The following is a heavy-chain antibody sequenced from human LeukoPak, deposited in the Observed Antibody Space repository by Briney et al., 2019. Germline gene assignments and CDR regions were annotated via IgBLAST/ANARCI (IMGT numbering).Heavy chain of an antibody. CDR2: IIGSGGST. CDR1: GFRFSNHA. D-gene: IGHD4-17*01. CDR3: AKAYGDYTFAEYFQD. J-gene: IGHJ1*01. Sequence: GMSLRLSCAASGFRFSNHAMRWARQAPGEGLEWVSSIIGSGGSTNYADSVKGRFTISRDNSKNTLYLQMNDLRAEDTAVYYCAKAYGDYTFAEYFQDWGQGTLVAVSS. V-gene: IGHV3-23*01.